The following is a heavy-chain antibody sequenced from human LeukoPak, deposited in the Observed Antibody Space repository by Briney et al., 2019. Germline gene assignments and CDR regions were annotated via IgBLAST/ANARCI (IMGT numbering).Heavy chain of an antibody. CDR3: ARLNPPHHNWFDP. CDR2: IYPGDSGT. Sequence: GESLKISCKGSGYSFTSYWIGWVRQMPGKGLEWMGIIYPGDSGTRYSPSFQGQVTISADKSISTAYLQWSSLKASDTATYYCARLNPPHHNWFDPWGQGTLVTVSS. V-gene: IGHV5-51*01. J-gene: IGHJ5*02. CDR1: GYSFTSYW.